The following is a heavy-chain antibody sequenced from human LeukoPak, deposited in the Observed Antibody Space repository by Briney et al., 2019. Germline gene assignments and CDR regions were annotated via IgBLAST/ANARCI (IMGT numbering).Heavy chain of an antibody. CDR2: IYTSGST. J-gene: IGHJ4*02. CDR1: GGSISSGSYY. V-gene: IGHV4-61*02. Sequence: SETLSLTCTVSGGSISSGSYYWSWIRQPAGKGLEWIGRIYTSGSTNYNPSLKGRVTISVDTSKNQFSLKLSSVTAADTAVYYCAREDDFWSGNYFDYWGQGTLVTVSS. CDR3: AREDDFWSGNYFDY. D-gene: IGHD3-3*01.